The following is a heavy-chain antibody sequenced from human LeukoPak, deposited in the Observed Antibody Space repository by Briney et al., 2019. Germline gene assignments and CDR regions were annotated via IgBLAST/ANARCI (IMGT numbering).Heavy chain of an antibody. Sequence: GGSLRLSCSASGFTFSSYAMHWVRQAPGKGLEYVSAISSNGGSTYYADPVKGRFTISRDNSRNTLYLQMSSLRAEDTAVYYCVKDAITMVRGVIFDAFDIWGQGTMVTVSS. CDR3: VKDAITMVRGVIFDAFDI. D-gene: IGHD3-10*01. J-gene: IGHJ3*02. CDR2: ISSNGGST. CDR1: GFTFSSYA. V-gene: IGHV3-64D*06.